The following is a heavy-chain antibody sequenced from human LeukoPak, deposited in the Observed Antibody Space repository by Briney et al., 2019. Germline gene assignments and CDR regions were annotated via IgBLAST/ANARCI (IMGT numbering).Heavy chain of an antibody. CDR2: FDPEDGET. J-gene: IGHJ3*02. CDR3: ATLLPQNDYGGNSFAFDI. Sequence: ASVKVSCKVSRYTLTELSMHWVRQAPGKGLEWMGGFDPEDGETIYAQKFQGRVTMTEDTSTDTAYMELSSLRSEDTAVYYCATLLPQNDYGGNSFAFDIWGQGTMVTVSS. CDR1: RYTLTELS. D-gene: IGHD4-23*01. V-gene: IGHV1-24*01.